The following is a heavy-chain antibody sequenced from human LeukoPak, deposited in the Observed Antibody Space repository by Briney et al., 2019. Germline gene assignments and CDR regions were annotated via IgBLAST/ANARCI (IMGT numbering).Heavy chain of an antibody. CDR1: GGTFTSYG. CDR3: ARLPLPDPDYYYYYMDV. Sequence: GASVKVSCKASGGTFTSYGISWVRQAPGQGLEWMGWISAYNGNTNYAQKLQGRVTMTTDTSTSTAYMELRSLRSDDTAVYYCARLPLPDPDYYYYYMDVWGKGTTVTVSS. V-gene: IGHV1-18*01. CDR2: ISAYNGNT. J-gene: IGHJ6*03. D-gene: IGHD1-14*01.